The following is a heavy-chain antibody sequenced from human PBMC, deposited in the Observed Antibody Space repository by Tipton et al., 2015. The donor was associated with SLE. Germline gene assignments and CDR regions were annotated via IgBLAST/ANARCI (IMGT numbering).Heavy chain of an antibody. Sequence: TLSLTCTVSGGSISSHYWSWIRQPPGKGLEWIGYIYYSGSTYYNPSLKSRVTISVDTSKNQFSLKLSSVTAADTAVYYCARGRSYRDGYNSNWFDPWGQGTLVTVSS. CDR2: IYYSGST. V-gene: IGHV4-59*11. D-gene: IGHD5-24*01. CDR3: ARGRSYRDGYNSNWFDP. J-gene: IGHJ5*02. CDR1: GGSISSHY.